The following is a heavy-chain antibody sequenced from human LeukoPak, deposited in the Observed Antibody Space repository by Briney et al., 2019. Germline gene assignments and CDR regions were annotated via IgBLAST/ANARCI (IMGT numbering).Heavy chain of an antibody. D-gene: IGHD3-16*02. Sequence: PGGSLRLSCAASGFSFSSHAMSWVRQAPGKGLEWVGFIRSKAYGGTREYAASVIGRFTISRDDSKSIAYLQMNSLKTEDTAVYYCTSSTLRLGELSVDYWGQGTLVTVSS. V-gene: IGHV3-49*04. CDR1: GFSFSSHA. CDR3: TSSTLRLGELSVDY. CDR2: IRSKAYGGTR. J-gene: IGHJ4*02.